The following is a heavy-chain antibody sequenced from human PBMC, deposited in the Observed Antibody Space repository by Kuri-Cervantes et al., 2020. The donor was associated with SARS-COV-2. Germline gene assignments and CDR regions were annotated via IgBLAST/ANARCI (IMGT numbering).Heavy chain of an antibody. V-gene: IGHV4-34*01. CDR3: ARAYGFLRYIYYMDV. CDR1: GESFSGYY. D-gene: IGHD4-17*01. Sequence: SETLSLTCAFYGESFSGYYWNWIRQSPGKGLEWIGEVNHRGSNNYNPSLKSRVTISVDTSSKQFSLHLGSVTAADTAVYYCARAYGFLRYIYYMDVWGRGTTVTVSS. CDR2: VNHRGSN. J-gene: IGHJ6*03.